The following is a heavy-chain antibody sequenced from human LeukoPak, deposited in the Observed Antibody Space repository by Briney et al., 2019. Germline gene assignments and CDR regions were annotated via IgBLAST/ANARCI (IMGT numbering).Heavy chain of an antibody. CDR2: IGDSGAST. CDR3: AKKYCSGGSCHTIDY. V-gene: IGHV3-23*01. CDR1: GLTLSDYW. Sequence: GGSLRLSCAASGLTLSDYWMGWVRQAPGKGLEWVSAIGDSGASTYYADSVKGRFTISRDNSRNTLFLQMNSLRAEDTAVYYCAKKYCSGGSCHTIDYWGQGTLVTVSA. J-gene: IGHJ4*02. D-gene: IGHD2-15*01.